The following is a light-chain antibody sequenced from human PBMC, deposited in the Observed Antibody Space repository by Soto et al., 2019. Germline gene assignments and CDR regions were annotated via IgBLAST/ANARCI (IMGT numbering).Light chain of an antibody. CDR2: YVT. Sequence: QSALTQPRSVSGSPGQSVTISCTGTSSDLVSWYQQYPGRAPKLIIYYVTQRPSGVPDRFSGSKSGNTASRTISGLQAEDEADYYGCSSPGSITWVFGGGTKVTVL. J-gene: IGLJ3*02. CDR1: SSDLV. V-gene: IGLV2-11*01. CDR3: CSSPGSITWV.